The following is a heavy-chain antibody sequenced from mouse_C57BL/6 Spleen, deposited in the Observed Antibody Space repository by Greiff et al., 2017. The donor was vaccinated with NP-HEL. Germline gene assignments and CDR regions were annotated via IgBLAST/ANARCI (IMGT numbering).Heavy chain of an antibody. D-gene: IGHD2-1*01. CDR3: ARVRDGNYSWFAY. CDR2: IDPANGNT. V-gene: IGHV14-3*01. J-gene: IGHJ3*01. Sequence: EVKLQESVAELVRPGASVKLSCTASGFNIKNTYMHWVKQRPEQGLEWIGRIDPANGNTKYAPKFQGKATITADTSSNTAYLQLSILTSEDSAIYYCARVRDGNYSWFAYWGQGTLVTVSA. CDR1: GFNIKNTY.